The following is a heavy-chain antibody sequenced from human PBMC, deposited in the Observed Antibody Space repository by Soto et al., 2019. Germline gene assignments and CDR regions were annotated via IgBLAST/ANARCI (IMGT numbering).Heavy chain of an antibody. Sequence: SETLSLTCAVYGGSFSGYYWSWIRQPPGKGLEWIGEINHSGSTNYNPSLKSGVTISVDTSENQFSLKLSSVTGADTAVYYWAGPYCSGGSCYSVGYFQHWGQGTLVTVSS. V-gene: IGHV4-34*01. CDR3: AGPYCSGGSCYSVGYFQH. CDR1: GGSFSGYY. CDR2: INHSGST. D-gene: IGHD2-15*01. J-gene: IGHJ1*01.